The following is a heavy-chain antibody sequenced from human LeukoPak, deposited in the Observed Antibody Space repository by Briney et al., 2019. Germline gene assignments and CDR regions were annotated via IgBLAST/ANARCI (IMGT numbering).Heavy chain of an antibody. CDR3: ARRAGAYSHPYDC. V-gene: IGHV3-23*01. Sequence: GGTLRLSCAASGFTFSGYGMSWVRQAPGKGLEWVSAISGNGGATYYADSVKGRFTISRDNSKNTLYLQMNSLRAEDTAVYYCARRAGAYSHPYDCWGQGTLVTVSS. J-gene: IGHJ4*02. CDR2: ISGNGGAT. CDR1: GFTFSGYG. D-gene: IGHD4/OR15-4a*01.